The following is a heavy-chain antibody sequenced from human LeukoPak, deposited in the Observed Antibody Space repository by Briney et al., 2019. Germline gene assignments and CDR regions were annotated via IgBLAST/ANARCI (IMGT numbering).Heavy chain of an antibody. J-gene: IGHJ4*02. CDR2: IYYSGST. CDR3: ARASSGSYVYHFDY. D-gene: IGHD1-26*01. V-gene: IGHV4-31*03. CDR1: GGSISSGGYY. Sequence: PSQTLSLTCTVSGGSISSGGYYWSWIRQHPGKGLEWIGYIYYSGSTYYNPSLKSRVTISVDTSKNQFSLKLSSVTAADTAVYYCARASSGSYVYHFDYWGQGTLVTVSS.